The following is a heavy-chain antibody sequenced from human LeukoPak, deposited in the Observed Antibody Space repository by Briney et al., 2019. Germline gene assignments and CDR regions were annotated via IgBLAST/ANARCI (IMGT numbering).Heavy chain of an antibody. CDR2: VWYEGDIK. D-gene: IGHD1-14*01. CDR1: GFTFRNYG. J-gene: IGHJ3*01. Sequence: TSLRLSCVASGFTFRNYGMHWVRQAPGKGLEWVALVWYEGDIKWYADSVKGRFTISRDNSKNTLYLLMNSLRAEDTAVYYCARERTGDDFDVWGQGTMVTVSS. CDR3: ARERTGDDFDV. V-gene: IGHV3-33*01.